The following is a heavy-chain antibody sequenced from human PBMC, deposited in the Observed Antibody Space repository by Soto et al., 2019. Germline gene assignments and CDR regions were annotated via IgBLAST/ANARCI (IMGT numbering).Heavy chain of an antibody. D-gene: IGHD6-19*01. CDR1: GFSLRTNGAG. CDR2: IYGNNDK. V-gene: IGHV2-5*01. Sequence: QITLKESGPTVVKPTQTLTLTCTVSGFSLRTNGAGVGWIRQPPGEAPEWLALIYGNNDKRYSPSLNSRLTITKDAAKNQVVLTMTNMEPADTGTYYCAHRPTGWYLFDYWGQGTLVTVSS. CDR3: AHRPTGWYLFDY. J-gene: IGHJ4*02.